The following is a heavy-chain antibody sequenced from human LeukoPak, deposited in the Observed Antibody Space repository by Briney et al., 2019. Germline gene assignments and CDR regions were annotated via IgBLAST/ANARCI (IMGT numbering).Heavy chain of an antibody. J-gene: IGHJ4*02. D-gene: IGHD3-10*01. Sequence: SETLSLTCTVSGGSISRGSYYWSWIRQPAGKGLEWIARIYTSGSTNYNPSLKSRVTISVDTSKNQFSLKLSSVTAADTAVYYCASEKLWFGEPVWGQGTLVTVSS. CDR3: ASEKLWFGEPV. CDR1: GGSISRGSYY. V-gene: IGHV4-61*02. CDR2: IYTSGST.